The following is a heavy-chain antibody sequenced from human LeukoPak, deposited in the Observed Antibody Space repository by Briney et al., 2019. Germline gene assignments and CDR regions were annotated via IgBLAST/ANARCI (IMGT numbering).Heavy chain of an antibody. V-gene: IGHV1-18*01. CDR2: ISAYNGNT. D-gene: IGHD6-19*01. CDR3: ARQWLDYPHDAFDI. J-gene: IGHJ3*02. Sequence: ASVKVSCKASGYTFTSYGISWVRRAPGQGLEWMGWISAYNGNTNYAQKLQGRVTMTTDTSTSTAYMELRSLRSDDTAVYYCARQWLDYPHDAFDIWGQGTMVTVSS. CDR1: GYTFTSYG.